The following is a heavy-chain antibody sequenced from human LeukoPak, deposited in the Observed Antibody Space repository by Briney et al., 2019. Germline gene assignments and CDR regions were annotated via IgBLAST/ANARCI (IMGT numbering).Heavy chain of an antibody. V-gene: IGHV4-34*01. CDR3: SRDYSSAGGWFDP. Sequence: PSETLSLTCAVYGGSFSGYYWGWIRQPPGKGLEWIGSISYSGSTYYNPSLKSRVAISLDTSKNHFSLKLSSVTAADTAVYYCSRDYSSAGGWFDPWGQGTLVTVSS. D-gene: IGHD6-19*01. J-gene: IGHJ5*02. CDR1: GGSFSGYY. CDR2: ISYSGST.